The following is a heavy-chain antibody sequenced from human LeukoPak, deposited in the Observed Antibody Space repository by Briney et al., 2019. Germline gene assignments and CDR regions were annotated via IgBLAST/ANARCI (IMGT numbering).Heavy chain of an antibody. CDR3: ARSSQAGSTYYYGSGSPFDY. D-gene: IGHD3-10*01. V-gene: IGHV1-18*01. CDR2: ISAYNGNT. Sequence: GASVKVSCKASGYTFTSYGISWVRQAPGQGLEWMGWISAYNGNTNYAQKLQGRVTMTTDTSTSTAYMELRSLRSDDPAVYYCARSSQAGSTYYYGSGSPFDYWGQGTLVTVSS. J-gene: IGHJ4*02. CDR1: GYTFTSYG.